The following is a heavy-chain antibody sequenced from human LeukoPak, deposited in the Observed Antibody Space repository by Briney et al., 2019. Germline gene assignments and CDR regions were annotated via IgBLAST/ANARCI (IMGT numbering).Heavy chain of an antibody. J-gene: IGHJ4*02. CDR1: GFTFSSYA. Sequence: PGGSLRLSCAASGFTFSSYAMSWVRPAPGKGLEWVSAISGSGGSTYYADSVKGRFTISRDNSKNTLYLQMNSLRAEDTAVYYCAKDGVVVVAANYWGQGTLVTVSS. CDR3: AKDGVVVVAANY. V-gene: IGHV3-23*01. D-gene: IGHD2-15*01. CDR2: ISGSGGST.